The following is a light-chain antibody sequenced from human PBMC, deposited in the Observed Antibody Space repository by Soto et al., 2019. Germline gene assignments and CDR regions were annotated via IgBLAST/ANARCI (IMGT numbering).Light chain of an antibody. CDR2: GAS. CDR1: QSVSSNY. J-gene: IGKJ2*01. V-gene: IGKV3-20*01. Sequence: EIVLTQSPGTLSLSPGERATLSCRASQSVSSNYIAWYQQNPGQATRLLIYGASTRATGIPDRFSGSGSGTDFPLTISRLEPEDFAVYFCQQYGRSPPFAFGQGTKVEIK. CDR3: QQYGRSPPFA.